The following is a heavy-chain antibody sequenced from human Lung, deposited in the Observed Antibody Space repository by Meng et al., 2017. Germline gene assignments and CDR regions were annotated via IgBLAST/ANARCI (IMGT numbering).Heavy chain of an antibody. CDR1: GYNFTTYW. Sequence: KVSCKGSGYNFTTYWIGWVRQMPGKGLEWMGSIYPDDYKTKYSPSFQGQVTMSVDKSISTAYLQSSSLNAADSAMYYCVRGYSGYYYWGQGTLVTVSS. CDR3: VRGYSGYYY. D-gene: IGHD5-12*01. CDR2: IYPDDYKT. J-gene: IGHJ4*02. V-gene: IGHV5-51*01.